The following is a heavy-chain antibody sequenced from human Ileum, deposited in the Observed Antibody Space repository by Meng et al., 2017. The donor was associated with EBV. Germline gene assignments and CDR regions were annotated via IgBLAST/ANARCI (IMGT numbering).Heavy chain of an antibody. CDR2: INHSGST. J-gene: IGHJ5*02. V-gene: IGHV4-34*01. CDR1: VGFFSGYY. CDR3: ARAARSSGYHPGIGP. D-gene: IGHD3-22*01. Sequence: VQSQQGGVEPLKPVGTRSVTCAVDVGFFSGYYWSWIRQSPGKGLEWIGEINHSGSTNYNPSLKSRVTISVATSKNQFSLKLTSVTAADTAVYYCARAARSSGYHPGIGPWGQGTLVTVSS.